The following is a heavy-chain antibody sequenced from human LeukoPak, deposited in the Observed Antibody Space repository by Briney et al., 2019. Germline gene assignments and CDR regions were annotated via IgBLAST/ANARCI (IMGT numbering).Heavy chain of an antibody. CDR1: GGSISSGSYY. Sequence: SETLSLTCTGSGGSISSGSYYWSWIRQPAGKGLEWIGRIYTSGSTNYNPSLKSRVTISVDTSKNQFSLKLSSVTAADTAVYYCARGSSSPIDYWGPGTLVTVSS. J-gene: IGHJ4*02. CDR3: ARGSSSPIDY. D-gene: IGHD6-6*01. V-gene: IGHV4-61*02. CDR2: IYTSGST.